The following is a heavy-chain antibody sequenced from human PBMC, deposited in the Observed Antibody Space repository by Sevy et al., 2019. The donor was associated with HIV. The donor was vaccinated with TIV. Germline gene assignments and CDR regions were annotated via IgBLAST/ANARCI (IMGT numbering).Heavy chain of an antibody. CDR2: IKQDESEK. D-gene: IGHD2-15*01. J-gene: IGHJ4*02. Sequence: GGSLRLSCAASGFSFSHYWMHWVRQAPGKGLEWVAHIKQDESEKYYVASVKGRFTISRDNAKNSVYLQMNSLIPEDTANYDGATGNSGAFDDWGQGTLVTVSS. CDR1: GFSFSHYW. CDR3: ATGNSGAFDD. V-gene: IGHV3-7*01.